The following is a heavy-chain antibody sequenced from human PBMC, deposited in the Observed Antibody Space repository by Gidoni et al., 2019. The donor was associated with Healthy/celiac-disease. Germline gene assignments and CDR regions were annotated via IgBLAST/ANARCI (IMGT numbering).Heavy chain of an antibody. V-gene: IGHV3-53*04. D-gene: IGHD6-13*01. J-gene: IGHJ6*02. CDR1: GFTVSSNY. Sequence: EVQLVESGGGLVKPGGSLRLACAASGFTVSSNYMSWVRQAPGKGLEWVSVIYSGGSTYYADSVKGRFTISRHNSKNTLYLQMNSLRAEDTAVYYCARATYSSSWYFGMDVWGQGTTVTVSS. CDR3: ARATYSSSWYFGMDV. CDR2: IYSGGST.